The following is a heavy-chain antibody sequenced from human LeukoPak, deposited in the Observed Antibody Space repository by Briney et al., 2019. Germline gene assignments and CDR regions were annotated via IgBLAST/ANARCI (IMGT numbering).Heavy chain of an antibody. CDR1: GFTFSSYS. Sequence: GGSLRLSCAASGFTFSSYSMNWVRQAPWKGLEWVSSISSSSSYIYYADSVKVRFTISRDNYKNTLYLQMNSMRAEDTAVYYCAKDRRAGSYDYWGQGTLVTVSS. J-gene: IGHJ4*02. V-gene: IGHV3-21*04. D-gene: IGHD3-10*01. CDR2: ISSSSSYI. CDR3: AKDRRAGSYDY.